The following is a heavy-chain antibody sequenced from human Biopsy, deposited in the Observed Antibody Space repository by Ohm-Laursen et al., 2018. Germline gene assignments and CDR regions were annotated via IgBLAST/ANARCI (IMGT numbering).Heavy chain of an antibody. D-gene: IGHD3-22*01. CDR2: INHSGRT. CDR3: VRGVDYYDPYHYYALDV. CDR1: GESFNGYY. V-gene: IGHV4-34*01. J-gene: IGHJ6*02. Sequence: SDTLSLTCAVYGESFNGYYWSWIRQTPGKGLEWIGEINHSGRTNYNPSLKSRVTITVDTSKKQFYLKVRSVTAADTAVYYCVRGVDYYDPYHYYALDVWGQGTTVTVSS.